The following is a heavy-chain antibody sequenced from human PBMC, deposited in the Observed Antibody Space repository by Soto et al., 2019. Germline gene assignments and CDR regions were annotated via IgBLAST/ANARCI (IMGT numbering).Heavy chain of an antibody. Sequence: SETLSLTCTVSGGSISSSSYYWGWIRQPPGKGLEWIGSIYYSGSTYYNPSLKSRVTISVDTSKNQFSLKLSSVTAADTAVYYCARIKMATSKYYYGMDVWGQGTTVTVSS. V-gene: IGHV4-39*01. CDR1: GGSISSSSYY. D-gene: IGHD5-12*01. CDR2: IYYSGST. CDR3: ARIKMATSKYYYGMDV. J-gene: IGHJ6*02.